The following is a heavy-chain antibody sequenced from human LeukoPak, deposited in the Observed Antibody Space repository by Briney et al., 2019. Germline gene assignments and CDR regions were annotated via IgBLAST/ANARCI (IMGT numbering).Heavy chain of an antibody. CDR2: ISGSGGST. CDR3: AKDLFSVDTAMVDY. D-gene: IGHD5-18*01. Sequence: GGSLRLSCAASGFTFSSYAMSGVPQAPGEGLEWVSAISGSGGSTYYADTVKGRFTISRDNSKNRLYLQMNRLRAEDTAVYYCAKDLFSVDTAMVDYWGQGTLVTVSS. V-gene: IGHV3-23*01. J-gene: IGHJ4*02. CDR1: GFTFSSYA.